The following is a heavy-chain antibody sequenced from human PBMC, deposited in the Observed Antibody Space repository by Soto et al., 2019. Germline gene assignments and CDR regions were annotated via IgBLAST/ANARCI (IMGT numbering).Heavy chain of an antibody. V-gene: IGHV4-59*08. J-gene: IGHJ5*02. Sequence: QVQLQESGPGLVKPSDTLSLTCTVSGGSISSYYWSWIRQPPGMGLEWIGYVYYSGSTNYNPSLKSRVTISVDTSKNQFSLKLTSVTAADTAVYYCARHVRLGGWFVPWGQGTLVIVSS. CDR1: GGSISSYY. D-gene: IGHD3-10*01. CDR3: ARHVRLGGWFVP. CDR2: VYYSGST.